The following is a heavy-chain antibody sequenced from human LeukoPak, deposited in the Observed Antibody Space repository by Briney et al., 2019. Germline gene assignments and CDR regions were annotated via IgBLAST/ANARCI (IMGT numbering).Heavy chain of an antibody. CDR1: GYTFTGYY. CDR2: INPNSGGT. D-gene: IGHD6-13*01. V-gene: IGHV1-2*02. CDR3: ARDPSTDSSSWSHYYYYYMDV. J-gene: IGHJ6*03. Sequence: GASVKVSCKASGYTFTGYYMHWVRQAPGQGLEWMGWINPNSGGTNYAQKFQGRVTMTRDTSISTAYMELSRLRSDDTAVYYCARDPSTDSSSWSHYYYYYMDVWGKGTTVTVSS.